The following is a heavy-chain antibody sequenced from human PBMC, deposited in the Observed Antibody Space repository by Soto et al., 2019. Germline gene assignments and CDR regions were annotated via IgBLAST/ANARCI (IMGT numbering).Heavy chain of an antibody. V-gene: IGHV3-15*01. CDR1: GFTFSNAW. Sequence: GGSLRLSCAASGFTFSNAWMSWVRQAPGKGLEWVGRIKSKTDGGTTDYAAPVKGRFTISRDDSKNTLYLQMNSLKTEDTAVYYCTTRHVITIFGVVRDDAFDIWGQGTMVTVSS. D-gene: IGHD3-3*01. CDR3: TTRHVITIFGVVRDDAFDI. CDR2: IKSKTDGGTT. J-gene: IGHJ3*02.